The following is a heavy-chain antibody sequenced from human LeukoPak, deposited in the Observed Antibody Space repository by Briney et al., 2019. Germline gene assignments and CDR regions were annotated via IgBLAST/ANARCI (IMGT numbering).Heavy chain of an antibody. J-gene: IGHJ3*02. V-gene: IGHV4-39*07. CDR3: ARSSYYYGADAFDI. D-gene: IGHD3-10*01. Sequence: PSETLSLTCTVSGGSISSSSYYWGWIRQPPGKGLEWIGSIYYSGSTYYNPSLKSRVTISLDTSKNQFSLKLSSVTAADTAVYYCARSSYYYGADAFDIWGQGTMVTVSS. CDR1: GGSISSSSYY. CDR2: IYYSGST.